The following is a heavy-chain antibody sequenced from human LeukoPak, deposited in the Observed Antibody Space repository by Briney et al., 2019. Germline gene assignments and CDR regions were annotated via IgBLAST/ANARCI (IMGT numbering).Heavy chain of an antibody. CDR3: ARLPPGGGLDY. J-gene: IGHJ4*02. CDR1: GLTFSGYW. D-gene: IGHD3-10*01. V-gene: IGHV3-7*01. Sequence: GSLRLSCAASGLTFSGYWMSWVRQAPGKGLEWVANIKQDGSEKYYVDSVKGRFAISRDNATNSLYLQMNSLRAEDTAVHYCARLPPGGGLDYWGQGTLVTVSS. CDR2: IKQDGSEK.